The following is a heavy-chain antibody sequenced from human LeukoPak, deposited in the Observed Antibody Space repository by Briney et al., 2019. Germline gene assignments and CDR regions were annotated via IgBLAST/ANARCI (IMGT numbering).Heavy chain of an antibody. CDR3: ARSYLGMNWFDP. CDR1: GGTVSSYA. Sequence: ASVKVSCTASGGTVSSYAISWVRQAPGQGLEWMGRIIPILGIANYAQKFQGRITITADKSTSPAYIVLSSRRAENTAVYYWARSYLGMNWFDPWGQGTLVTVSS. V-gene: IGHV1-69*04. J-gene: IGHJ5*02. D-gene: IGHD7-27*01. CDR2: IIPILGIA.